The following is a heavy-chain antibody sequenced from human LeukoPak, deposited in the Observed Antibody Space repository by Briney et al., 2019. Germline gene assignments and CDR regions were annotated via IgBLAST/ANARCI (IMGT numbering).Heavy chain of an antibody. CDR3: ATGGRHCSGCFDS. D-gene: IGHD6-19*01. CDR2: ISSSGSVI. Sequence: PGGSLRLSCAASGFTFSSYEMNWVRQAPGKGLEWISYISSSGSVIHYADSVKGRFTISRDNAKNSLFLQMDSLRGEDSAVYYCATGGRHCSGCFDSWGRGSLVTVSS. CDR1: GFTFSSYE. V-gene: IGHV3-48*03. J-gene: IGHJ5*01.